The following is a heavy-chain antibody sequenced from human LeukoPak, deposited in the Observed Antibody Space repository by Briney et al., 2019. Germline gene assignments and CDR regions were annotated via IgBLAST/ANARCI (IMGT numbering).Heavy chain of an antibody. V-gene: IGHV3-21*01. Sequence: GGSLRLSCAASGFTFSSYGMNWVRQAPGKGLEWVSSISSSSSYIYYADSVKGRFTISRDNAENSLYLQMNSLRAEDTAVYYCARTSSGWYRLVDYWGQGTLVTVSS. CDR2: ISSSSSYI. D-gene: IGHD6-19*01. CDR3: ARTSSGWYRLVDY. CDR1: GFTFSSYG. J-gene: IGHJ4*02.